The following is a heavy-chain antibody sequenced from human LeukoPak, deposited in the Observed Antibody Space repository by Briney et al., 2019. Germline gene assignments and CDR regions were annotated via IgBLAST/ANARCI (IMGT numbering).Heavy chain of an antibody. CDR2: INHSGST. CDR3: ARRAPGIAAAGTGGWFDP. V-gene: IGHV4-34*01. D-gene: IGHD6-13*01. Sequence: SETLSLTCAVYGGSFSGYYWSWIRQPPGKGLEWIGEINHSGSTNYNPSLKSRVTISVDTSKNRFSLKLSSVTAADTAVYYCARRAPGIAAAGTGGWFDPWGQGTLVTVSS. CDR1: GGSFSGYY. J-gene: IGHJ5*02.